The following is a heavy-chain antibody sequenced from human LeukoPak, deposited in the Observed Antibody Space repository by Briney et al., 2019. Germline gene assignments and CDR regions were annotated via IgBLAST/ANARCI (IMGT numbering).Heavy chain of an antibody. V-gene: IGHV5-51*01. D-gene: IGHD6-13*01. CDR1: GYRFTDYW. CDR2: IYPGDSDS. J-gene: IGHJ4*02. Sequence: GESLKISCKGSGYRFTDYWIAWVRQMPGKGLEWMGIIYPGDSDSRYSPSFQGQVTFSADKSISTAYLQWSSLKASDTAMYYCARHSGLSGSLIIAGIDYWGQGTLVTVSS. CDR3: ARHSGLSGSLIIAGIDY.